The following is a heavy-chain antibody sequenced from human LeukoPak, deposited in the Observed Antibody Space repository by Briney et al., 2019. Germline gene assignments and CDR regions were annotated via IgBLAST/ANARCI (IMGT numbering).Heavy chain of an antibody. Sequence: PGGSLRLSCAASGFTFSSYGMHWVRQAPGKGLEWVAFIRYDGSNKYYADSVKGRFTISRDNSKNTLYLQMNSLRSEDTAVYYCARSGSGGYYIFDYWGQGTLVTVSS. J-gene: IGHJ4*02. CDR2: IRYDGSNK. CDR1: GFTFSSYG. CDR3: ARSGSGGYYIFDY. D-gene: IGHD3-22*01. V-gene: IGHV3-30*02.